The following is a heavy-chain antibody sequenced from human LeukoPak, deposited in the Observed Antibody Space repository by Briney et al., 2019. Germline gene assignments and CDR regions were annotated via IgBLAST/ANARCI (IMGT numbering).Heavy chain of an antibody. J-gene: IGHJ4*02. CDR3: ASGPGKYRLRY. Sequence: GGSLRLSCAASGFTFSSYAMHWVRQAPGKGLEGVAVISYDGSNKYYADSVKGRFTISRDNSKNTLYLQMNSLRAEDTAVYYCASGPGKYRLRYWGQGTLVTVSS. CDR1: GFTFSSYA. V-gene: IGHV3-30*04. D-gene: IGHD5-12*01. CDR2: ISYDGSNK.